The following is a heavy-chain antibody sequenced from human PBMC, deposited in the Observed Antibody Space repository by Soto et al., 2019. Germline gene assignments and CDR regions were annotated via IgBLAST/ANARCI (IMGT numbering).Heavy chain of an antibody. D-gene: IGHD3-16*01. J-gene: IGHJ4*02. Sequence: SETLSLTCTVSGGSTSSDNYWSWIRQPPGKGLEWIGHIYYSGNTDYNPSLKSRLAISVDTSKNQFSLKLSSVTAADTAVYFCAREGGESSDGLYYFDSWGQGSLVTVSS. CDR2: IYYSGNT. CDR3: AREGGESSDGLYYFDS. V-gene: IGHV4-30-4*01. CDR1: GGSTSSDNY.